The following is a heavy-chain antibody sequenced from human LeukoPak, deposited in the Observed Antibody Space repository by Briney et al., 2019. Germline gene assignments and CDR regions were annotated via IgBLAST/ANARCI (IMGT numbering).Heavy chain of an antibody. CDR3: ARASWGSAVVLAATASDF. J-gene: IGHJ4*02. CDR2: ISSSSGMI. V-gene: IGHV3-21*01. CDR1: GFTFTGYA. D-gene: IGHD2-15*01. Sequence: GGSLRLSCEASGFTFTGYAMNWVRQAPGKGLEWVSAISSSSGMIYYADSVKGRFTISRDNAKNSLYLQMNSLRAEDTAVYYCARASWGSAVVLAATASDFWGQGTLVTVSS.